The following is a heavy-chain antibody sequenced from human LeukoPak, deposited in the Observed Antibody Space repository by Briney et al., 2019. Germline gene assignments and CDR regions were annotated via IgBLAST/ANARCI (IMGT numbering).Heavy chain of an antibody. D-gene: IGHD3-16*02. Sequence: PGGSLRLSCAASGFTVSSNYMSWVRQAPGKGLEWVSVIYAGGSTHYADSVKGRFTISRDNSKNTLYLQINSLRAEDTAVYYCANDRSMGLDYWGQGTLVSVSS. CDR1: GFTVSSNY. CDR3: ANDRSMGLDY. CDR2: IYAGGST. V-gene: IGHV3-66*01. J-gene: IGHJ4*02.